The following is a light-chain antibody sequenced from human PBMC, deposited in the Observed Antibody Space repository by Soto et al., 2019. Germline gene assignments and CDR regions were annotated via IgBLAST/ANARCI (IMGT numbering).Light chain of an antibody. J-gene: IGKJ5*01. CDR3: QQYNNWLIT. CDR1: QSVSSN. Sequence: EIVMTQSPATLSVSPGERATLSCRASQSVSSNLAWYQQKPGQAPRLLIYGASTRATGIPARFSGSGSGTEFPLTISSLQSEDFAVYYCQQYNNWLITFGQGKRLEIK. V-gene: IGKV3-15*01. CDR2: GAS.